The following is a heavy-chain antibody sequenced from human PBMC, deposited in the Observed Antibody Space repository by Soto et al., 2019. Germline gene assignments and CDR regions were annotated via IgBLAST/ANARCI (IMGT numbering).Heavy chain of an antibody. D-gene: IGHD6-13*01. Sequence: PSETLSLTCTVSGGSISSFYWSWIRQPAGKGLEWIGRIYSGGRNNYNPSLKSRVTISADRSIGTAYLQWSSLEASDSAFYFCARSPRSSPYFDYWGQGALVTVSS. CDR3: ARSPRSSPYFDY. CDR1: GGSISSFY. V-gene: IGHV4-4*07. CDR2: IYSGGRN. J-gene: IGHJ4*02.